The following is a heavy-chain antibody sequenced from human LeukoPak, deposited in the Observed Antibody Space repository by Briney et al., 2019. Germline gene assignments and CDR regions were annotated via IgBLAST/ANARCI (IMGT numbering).Heavy chain of an antibody. D-gene: IGHD2-2*01. CDR3: ARAGCSSTSCYEALNYYYYYYMDV. CDR1: VFTFSSYE. V-gene: IGHV3-48*03. Sequence: GGSLRLSCAASVFTFSSYEMNWVRQAPGKGLEWVSYISSSGITIYYADSVKGRFTISRDNAKNSLYLQMNSLRAEDTAVYYCARAGCSSTSCYEALNYYYYYYMDVWGKGTTVTVSS. CDR2: ISSSGITI. J-gene: IGHJ6*03.